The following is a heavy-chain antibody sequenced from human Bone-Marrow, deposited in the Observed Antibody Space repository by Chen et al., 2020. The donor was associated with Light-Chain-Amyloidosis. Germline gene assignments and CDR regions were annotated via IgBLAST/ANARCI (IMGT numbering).Heavy chain of an antibody. CDR2: INPNSDST. V-gene: IGHV1-2*02. J-gene: IGHJ6*02. Sequence: QVQLVQSGAEVKKPGASVKVSCEASGYTFTGYHMHWVLPAPGQGLEWMGWINPNSDSTIYAQKFQGRVTMTRDTSISTVYMELSRLRSDDTAVYYCARGLHCSNTNCYLEFYYNAMDVWGQGTTVTVSS. CDR3: ARGLHCSNTNCYLEFYYNAMDV. D-gene: IGHD2-2*01. CDR1: GYTFTGYH.